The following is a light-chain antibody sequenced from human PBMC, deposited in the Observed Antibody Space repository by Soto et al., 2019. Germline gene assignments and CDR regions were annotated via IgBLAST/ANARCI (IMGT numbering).Light chain of an antibody. CDR2: DVS. CDR3: SSTHV. J-gene: IGLJ1*01. Sequence: QSALTQPASVSGSPGRSITISCTGTSSDVGAYNFVSWYQQHPGKLPKLMIFDVSRRPSGVSDRFSGSKSGNTASLTISGLQAEDEGDYTSSSTHVFGSGTKLTVL. CDR1: SSDVGAYNF. V-gene: IGLV2-14*03.